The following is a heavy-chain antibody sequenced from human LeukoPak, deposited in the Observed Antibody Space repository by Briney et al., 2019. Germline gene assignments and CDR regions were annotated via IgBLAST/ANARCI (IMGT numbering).Heavy chain of an antibody. V-gene: IGHV3-30*04. CDR2: ISYDGSNK. D-gene: IGHD3-3*01. J-gene: IGHJ4*02. CDR3: ARDTTARTIFGVVMSHFDY. Sequence: GRSLRLSCAASGFTFSGYAMHWVRQAPGKGLEWVAVISYDGSNKYYADSVKGRFTISRDNSKNTLYLQMNSLRAEDTAVYYCARDTTARTIFGVVMSHFDYWGQGTLVTVSS. CDR1: GFTFSGYA.